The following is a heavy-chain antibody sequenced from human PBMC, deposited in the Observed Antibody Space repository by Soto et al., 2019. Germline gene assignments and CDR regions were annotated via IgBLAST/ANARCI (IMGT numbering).Heavy chain of an antibody. Sequence: EVQLLESGGGLVQPGGSLRLSCAASGFTFSSYALTWVRQAPGRGLEWVSSISDGGGGSTYYADSVKGRFTISRDNSKNTLHLKMNSLRAEDTAVYYCAKDTYSSSWYFWGQGTLVTVSS. V-gene: IGHV3-23*01. CDR3: AKDTYSSSWYF. J-gene: IGHJ4*02. D-gene: IGHD6-13*01. CDR2: ISDGGGGST. CDR1: GFTFSSYA.